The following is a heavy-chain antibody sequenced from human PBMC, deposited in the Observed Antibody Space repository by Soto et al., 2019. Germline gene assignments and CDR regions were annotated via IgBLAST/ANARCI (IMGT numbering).Heavy chain of an antibody. J-gene: IGHJ4*02. CDR2: IYPGDSYI. CDR3: ARHRGITGTTPDY. V-gene: IGHV5-51*01. D-gene: IGHD1-20*01. CDR1: GYSFSNYW. Sequence: GESLKISCKGSGYSFSNYWIGWVRQMPGKGLEWMGIIYPGDSYIRYSPSFEGQVTISADKSISTASLQWSSLKASDTAMYYCARHRGITGTTPDYWGQGTLVTVSS.